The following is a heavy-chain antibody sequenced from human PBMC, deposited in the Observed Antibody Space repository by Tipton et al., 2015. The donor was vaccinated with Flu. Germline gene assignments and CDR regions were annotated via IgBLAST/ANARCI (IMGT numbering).Heavy chain of an antibody. CDR1: GFTFSDYA. J-gene: IGHJ6*02. D-gene: IGHD1-26*01. CDR3: ARGMYSGLVDV. V-gene: IGHV3-64*02. CDR2: ISSNGDNT. Sequence: SLRLSCAASGFTFSDYAMHWVRQAPGKGLEYVSAISSNGDNTYYADSAKGRFTISRDNSKNTLYLQMGSLRADDMAVYYCARGMYSGLVDVWGQGTTVTVSS.